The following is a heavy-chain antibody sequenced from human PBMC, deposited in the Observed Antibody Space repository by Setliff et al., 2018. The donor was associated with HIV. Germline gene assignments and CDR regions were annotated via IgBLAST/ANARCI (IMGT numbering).Heavy chain of an antibody. CDR3: ARHPPRGYPKNWFDP. J-gene: IGHJ5*02. Sequence: PGESLKISCKGFGYNFNTYWIAWVRQVPGKGLEWMWIIYPIDSETKYSPSFQGQVTISVDRSISTAYLQWNNLKASDSAIYYCARHPPRGYPKNWFDPWGHGTLVTVSS. CDR2: IYPIDSET. D-gene: IGHD3-16*02. CDR1: GYNFNTYW. V-gene: IGHV5-51*01.